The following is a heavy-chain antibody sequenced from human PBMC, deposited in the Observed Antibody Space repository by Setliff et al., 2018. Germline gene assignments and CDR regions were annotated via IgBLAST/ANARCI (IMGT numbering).Heavy chain of an antibody. CDR3: AAASNYYDY. Sequence: GPPLVNPTQTLTLTCTFSGFSLSTSGICVSWIRQPPGKALEWLARIDWDDDKYYTPSLKTRLAISKDTSKNQVVLTMTNMDPVDTATYYCAAASNYYDYWGQGTLVTVSS. CDR2: IDWDDDK. V-gene: IGHV2-70*11. CDR1: GFSLSTSGIC. J-gene: IGHJ4*02.